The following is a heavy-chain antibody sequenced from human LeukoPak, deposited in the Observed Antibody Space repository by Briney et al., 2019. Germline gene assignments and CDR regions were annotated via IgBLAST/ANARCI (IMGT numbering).Heavy chain of an antibody. CDR1: GYTFTSYY. Sequence: ASVKVSCKASGYTFTSYYMHWVRQAPGQGLEWMGIINPSGGSTSYAQKFQGRVTMTRDMSTSTVYMELSSLRSEDTAVYYCARDTFAIAAATYFQHWGQGTLVTVSS. V-gene: IGHV1-46*01. J-gene: IGHJ1*01. CDR2: INPSGGST. D-gene: IGHD6-13*01. CDR3: ARDTFAIAAATYFQH.